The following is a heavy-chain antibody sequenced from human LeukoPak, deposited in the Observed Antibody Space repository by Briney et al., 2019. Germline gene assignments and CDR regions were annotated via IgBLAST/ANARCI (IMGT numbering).Heavy chain of an antibody. J-gene: IGHJ4*02. D-gene: IGHD4-23*01. CDR1: GGSISSYY. V-gene: IGHV4-59*08. Sequence: SETLSLTCTVSGGSISSYYWSWIRQPPGKGLEWIGYIYYSGSTNYNPSLKSRVTISVDTSKNQFSLKLSSVAAADTAVYYCARLLADNYYGGSSISDYWGQGTLVTVSS. CDR2: IYYSGST. CDR3: ARLLADNYYGGSSISDY.